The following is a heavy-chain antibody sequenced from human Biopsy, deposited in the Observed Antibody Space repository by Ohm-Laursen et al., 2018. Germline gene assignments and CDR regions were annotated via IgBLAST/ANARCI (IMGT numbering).Heavy chain of an antibody. V-gene: IGHV3-9*01. CDR3: VKDVRRYFYGMDV. D-gene: IGHD3-10*01. CDR2: ITWNSGHI. CDR1: DFTFDDYA. Sequence: SLRLSCAASDFTFDDYAMSWVRQRPGKGLEWVSGITWNSGHIAYADSVKGRFTISRDNAKNVLWLQMNSLRVDDTAMYYCVKDVRRYFYGMDVWGQGTTVTVS. J-gene: IGHJ6*02.